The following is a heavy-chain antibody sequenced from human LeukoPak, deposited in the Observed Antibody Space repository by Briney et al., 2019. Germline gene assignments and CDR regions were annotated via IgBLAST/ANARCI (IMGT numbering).Heavy chain of an antibody. CDR1: GFTFSSYG. V-gene: IGHV4-34*01. CDR2: INHSGST. CDR3: ARGATEYDYVWGSYRYTSWFDP. Sequence: GSLRLSCAASGFTFSSYGMSWVRQPPGKGLEWIGEINHSGSTNYNPSLKSRVTISVDTSKNQFSLKLSSVTAADTAVYYCARGATEYDYVWGSYRYTSWFDPWGQGTLVTVSS. J-gene: IGHJ5*02. D-gene: IGHD3-16*02.